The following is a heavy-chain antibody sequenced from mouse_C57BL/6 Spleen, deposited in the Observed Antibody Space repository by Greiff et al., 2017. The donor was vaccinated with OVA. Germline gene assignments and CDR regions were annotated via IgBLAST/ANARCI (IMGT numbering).Heavy chain of an antibody. V-gene: IGHV1-52*01. Sequence: QVQLQQPGAELVRPGSSVKLSCKASGYTFTSYWMHWVKQRPIQGLEWIGNIDPSDSETHYNQKFKDKATLTVDKSSSTAYMQLSSLTSEDSAVYYCARPYYYGSSLYAMDDGGQGTSVTVSS. CDR3: ARPYYYGSSLYAMDD. CDR1: GYTFTSYW. CDR2: IDPSDSET. D-gene: IGHD1-1*01. J-gene: IGHJ4*01.